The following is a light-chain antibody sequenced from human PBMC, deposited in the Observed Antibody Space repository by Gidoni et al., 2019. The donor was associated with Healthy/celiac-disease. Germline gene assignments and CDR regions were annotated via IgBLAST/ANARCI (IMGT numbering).Light chain of an antibody. V-gene: IGKV3-11*01. Sequence: EIVLTQPPATLSLSPGARATLSSRASQTVSSYLAWYQQKPGQAPRLLMYYATNRATGTPTRFSGSGSGTDFTLPISSLEPEDFAVYYCQQRSNWPLTFGGGTKVEIK. CDR3: QQRSNWPLT. CDR2: YAT. J-gene: IGKJ4*01. CDR1: QTVSSY.